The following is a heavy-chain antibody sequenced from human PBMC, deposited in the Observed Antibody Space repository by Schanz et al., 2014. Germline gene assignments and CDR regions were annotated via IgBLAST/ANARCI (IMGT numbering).Heavy chain of an antibody. CDR3: ARGGQGFGEPHQRLFEY. D-gene: IGHD3-10*01. J-gene: IGHJ4*02. V-gene: IGHV4-4*02. Sequence: QVQLEESGAGLVKPSGTLSLTCAVSGASVSSDNWWNWVRQPPGKGLEWIGEIYDSGNTNYNPSLKSRVTMSVDDSKNPFSLQLTSVTAADTAVYYCARGGQGFGEPHQRLFEYWGPGTLVTVSS. CDR2: IYDSGNT. CDR1: GASVSSDNW.